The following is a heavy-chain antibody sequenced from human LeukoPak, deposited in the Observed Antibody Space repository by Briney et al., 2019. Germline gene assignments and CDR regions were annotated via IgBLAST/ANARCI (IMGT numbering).Heavy chain of an antibody. CDR1: GFTFDDYA. D-gene: IGHD1-26*01. CDR2: ISWDGGST. Sequence: GGSLRLSCAASGFTFDDYAMHWVRQSPGKGLEWVSLISWDGGSTYYADSVKGRFTISRDNSKNSLYLQMNSLRAEDTALYYCAKDIRAGIVGAFYFDYWGQGTLVTVSS. V-gene: IGHV3-43D*03. CDR3: AKDIRAGIVGAFYFDY. J-gene: IGHJ4*02.